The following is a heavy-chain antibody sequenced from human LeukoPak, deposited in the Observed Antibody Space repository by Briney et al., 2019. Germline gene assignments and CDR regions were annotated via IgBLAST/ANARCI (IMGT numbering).Heavy chain of an antibody. CDR2: IFHSGST. CDR3: ARHERGDGDPYWYFDL. Sequence: SETLSLTCTVFGYSISSDYYWGWIRQPPGKGLEWIGSIFHSGSTYYNPSLKSRVTISVDTSKNQFSLKLSSVTAADTAVYYCARHERGDGDPYWYFDLWGRGTLVTVSS. CDR1: GYSISSDYY. V-gene: IGHV4-38-2*02. J-gene: IGHJ2*01. D-gene: IGHD4-17*01.